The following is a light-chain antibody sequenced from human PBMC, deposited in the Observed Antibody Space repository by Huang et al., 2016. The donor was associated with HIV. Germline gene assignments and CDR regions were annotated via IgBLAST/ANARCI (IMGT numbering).Light chain of an antibody. Sequence: DIQMTQSPSSLSASVGDRVTITCRASQSIDKYLNWYQHKPGKAPKVHIYAASSLQSEVPSRFSGSGSGTDFTLTISNLQSEDFATYYCQHSFSTPWTFGQGTKVEIK. CDR2: AAS. J-gene: IGKJ1*01. CDR1: QSIDKY. V-gene: IGKV1-39*01. CDR3: QHSFSTPWT.